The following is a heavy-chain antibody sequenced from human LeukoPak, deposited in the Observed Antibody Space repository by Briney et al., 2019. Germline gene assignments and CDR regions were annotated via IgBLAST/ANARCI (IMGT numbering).Heavy chain of an antibody. CDR3: ARVREGYSSSWYFDY. J-gene: IGHJ4*02. CDR2: ISAYNGNT. V-gene: IGHV1-18*01. D-gene: IGHD6-13*01. Sequence: ASVKVSCKASGGTFSSYGISWVRQAPGQGPERMGWISAYNGNTNYAQKLQGRVTMTTDTSTSTAYMELRSLRSDDTAVYYCARVREGYSSSWYFDYWGQGTLVTVSS. CDR1: GGTFSSYG.